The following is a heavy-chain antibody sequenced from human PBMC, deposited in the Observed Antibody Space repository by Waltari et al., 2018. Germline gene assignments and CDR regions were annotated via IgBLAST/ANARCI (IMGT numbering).Heavy chain of an antibody. CDR2: IWYDGSNK. J-gene: IGHJ2*01. V-gene: IGHV3-33*01. D-gene: IGHD6-13*01. CDR3: ARGPIAAYWYFDL. Sequence: QVQLVESGGGVVQPGRSLRLSCAASGFTFSSYGMHWVRQAPGKGLEWVAVIWYDGSNKYYADSVKGRFTISRDNSKNTLYLQMNSLRAEDTAVYYCARGPIAAYWYFDLWGRGTLVTVSS. CDR1: GFTFSSYG.